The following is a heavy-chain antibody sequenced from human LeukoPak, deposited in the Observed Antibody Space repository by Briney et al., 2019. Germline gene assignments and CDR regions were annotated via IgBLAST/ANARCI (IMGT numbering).Heavy chain of an antibody. CDR2: ISSRGSTI. D-gene: IGHD1-26*01. CDR1: GFTFSSHE. Sequence: PGGSLRLSCAASGFTFSSHEMNWVRQAPGKGLEWVSYISSRGSTIYYADSVKGRFTISRDNAKNSLYLQMNSLRAEDTAVYYCASLPGRTLGATKDWGQGTLVTVSS. J-gene: IGHJ4*02. CDR3: ASLPGRTLGATKD. V-gene: IGHV3-48*03.